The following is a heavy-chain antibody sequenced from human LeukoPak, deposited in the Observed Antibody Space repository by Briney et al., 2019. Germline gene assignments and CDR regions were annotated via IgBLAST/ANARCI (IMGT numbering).Heavy chain of an antibody. CDR3: TTGAPYSTSSFDY. CDR1: GFTFSNAW. Sequence: GRSLRLSCAASGFTFSNAWMSWVRLAPGKGLEWVGRIKSKTDGGTTDYAAPVKGRFTISRDDSKNTLYLQMNSLKTEDTAVYYCTTGAPYSTSSFDYWRQGTLVTVSS. V-gene: IGHV3-15*01. J-gene: IGHJ4*02. CDR2: IKSKTDGGTT. D-gene: IGHD6-6*01.